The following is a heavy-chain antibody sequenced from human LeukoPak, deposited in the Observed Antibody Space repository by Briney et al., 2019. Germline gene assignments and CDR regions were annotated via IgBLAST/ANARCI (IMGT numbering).Heavy chain of an antibody. D-gene: IGHD4-11*01. CDR1: GGSISDYY. V-gene: IGHV4-4*07. CDR3: ARERSTTINTYYFDS. Sequence: PSETLSLTCTVSGGSISDYYWNWIRQPAGKGLEWIGRMYVSGNTNYNPSLKSRVAMSLDTSTNQFSLQLTSVTAADTAVYYCARERSTTINTYYFDSWGQGTLVTVSS. CDR2: MYVSGNT. J-gene: IGHJ4*02.